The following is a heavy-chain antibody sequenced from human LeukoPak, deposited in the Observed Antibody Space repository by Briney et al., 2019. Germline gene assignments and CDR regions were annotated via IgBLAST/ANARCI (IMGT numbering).Heavy chain of an antibody. V-gene: IGHV3-23*01. CDR3: ARGFGSGRNPFDY. CDR1: GFTFRSHA. D-gene: IGHD3-10*01. CDR2: IYENGGTT. Sequence: GGSLRLSCVGSGFTFRSHAMSWVRQAPEKGLEFVSGIYENGGTTYYADSVKGRFSISRDNSKNTLYLQMDSLRGEDTAVYYCARGFGSGRNPFDYWGQGTLVTVSS. J-gene: IGHJ4*02.